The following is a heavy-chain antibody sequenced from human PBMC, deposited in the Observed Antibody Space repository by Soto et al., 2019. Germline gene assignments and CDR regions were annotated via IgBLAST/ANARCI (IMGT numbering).Heavy chain of an antibody. D-gene: IGHD3-10*01. V-gene: IGHV4-34*01. CDR1: GGSFSGYY. J-gene: IGHJ4*02. Sequence: SETLSLTCAVYGGSFSGYYWSWIRRPPGKGLEWIGEINHSGSTNYNPSLKSRVTISVDTSKNQFSLKLSSVTAADTAVYYCARAPFLIDVTPGSRYFDYWGQGTLVTVSS. CDR2: INHSGST. CDR3: ARAPFLIDVTPGSRYFDY.